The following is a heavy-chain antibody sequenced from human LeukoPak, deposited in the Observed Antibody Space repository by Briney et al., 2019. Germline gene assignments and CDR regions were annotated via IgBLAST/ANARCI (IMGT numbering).Heavy chain of an antibody. D-gene: IGHD2-15*01. CDR3: ARAAPGWSGGSCYFDY. CDR2: IYSGGST. Sequence: GGSLRLSCAASGFTFSSYAMSWVRQAPGKGLEWVSVIYSGGSTYYADSVKGRFTISRDNSKNTLYLQMNSLRAEDTAVYYCARAAPGWSGGSCYFDYWAREPWSPSPQ. V-gene: IGHV3-66*01. J-gene: IGHJ4*02. CDR1: GFTFSSYA.